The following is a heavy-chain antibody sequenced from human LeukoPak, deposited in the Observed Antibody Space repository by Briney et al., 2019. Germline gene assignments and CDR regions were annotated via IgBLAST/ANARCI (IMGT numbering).Heavy chain of an antibody. J-gene: IGHJ4*02. CDR3: ARLFGGVTTFDY. Sequence: GGSLRLSCAASGFSFSPYWMSWVRQGLGKGLDWVASINPDGSGTSYVDSVKGRFTISRDNAQNSLYLQMNSLSAEDTAVYYCARLFGGVTTFDYWGQGTLVTVSS. CDR1: GFSFSPYW. D-gene: IGHD4-17*01. CDR2: INPDGSGT. V-gene: IGHV3-7*01.